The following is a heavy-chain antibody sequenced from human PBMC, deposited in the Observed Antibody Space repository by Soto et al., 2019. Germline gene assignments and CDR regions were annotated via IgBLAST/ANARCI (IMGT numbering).Heavy chain of an antibody. J-gene: IGHJ4*02. CDR2: IFYSGST. CDR1: GGSISNYY. CDR3: AREPDF. D-gene: IGHD3-3*01. Sequence: SETLSLTCTVSGGSISNYYWSWIRQPPGKGLEWIGYIFYSGSTNYNPSLKSRVTISLDTSKNQFSLNLSSVTAADTAVYYCAREPDFWSRGTLVTVSS. V-gene: IGHV4-59*01.